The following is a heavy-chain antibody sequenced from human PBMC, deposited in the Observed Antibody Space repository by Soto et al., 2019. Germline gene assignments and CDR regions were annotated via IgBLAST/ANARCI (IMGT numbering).Heavy chain of an antibody. J-gene: IGHJ6*02. V-gene: IGHV1-3*01. D-gene: IGHD4-4*01. Sequence: ASVKVSCKASGYTFTSYDMHWVRQAPGQRLEWMGWINAGNGNTKYSQKFQGRVTITRDTSASKAYMELSSLRSEDTAVYYCASSYSNYALIDYYYYGMDVWGQGTTVTVSS. CDR3: ASSYSNYALIDYYYYGMDV. CDR1: GYTFTSYD. CDR2: INAGNGNT.